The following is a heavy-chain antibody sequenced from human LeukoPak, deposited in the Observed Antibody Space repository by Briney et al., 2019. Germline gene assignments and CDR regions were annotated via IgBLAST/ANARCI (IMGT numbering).Heavy chain of an antibody. D-gene: IGHD6-6*01. CDR1: GFTFSSYA. CDR3: ANSYSSSARGNYYYGMDV. CDR2: ISGSGGST. J-gene: IGHJ6*02. V-gene: IGHV3-23*01. Sequence: GGSLRLSCAASGFTFSSYAMSWVRQAPGKGLEWVSAISGSGGSTYYADSVKGRFTISRDNSKNTLYLQMNSLRAEDAAVYYCANSYSSSARGNYYYGMDVWGQGTTATVSS.